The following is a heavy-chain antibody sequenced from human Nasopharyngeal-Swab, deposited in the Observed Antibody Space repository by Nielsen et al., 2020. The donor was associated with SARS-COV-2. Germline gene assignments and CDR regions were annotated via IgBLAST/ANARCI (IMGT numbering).Heavy chain of an antibody. V-gene: IGHV3-30-3*01. CDR2: ISYDGSNK. Sequence: GGSLRLSCAASGFTFSSYAMHWVRQAPGKGLEWVAVISYDGSNKYYADSVKGRFTISRDNSKNTLYLQMNSLRAEDTAVYYCARGLSYDYVWGSYRYTFDYWGQGTLVTASS. CDR1: GFTFSSYA. D-gene: IGHD3-16*02. CDR3: ARGLSYDYVWGSYRYTFDY. J-gene: IGHJ4*02.